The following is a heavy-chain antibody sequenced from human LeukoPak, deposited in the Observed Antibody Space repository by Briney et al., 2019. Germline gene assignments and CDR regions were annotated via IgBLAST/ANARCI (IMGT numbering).Heavy chain of an antibody. D-gene: IGHD6-6*01. CDR3: ARDKGTSYLSSFDY. V-gene: IGHV3-48*01. J-gene: IGHJ4*02. CDR1: GFTFSIYS. CDR2: ISSSSHSTI. Sequence: PGGSLRLSCAASGFTFSIYSMNWVRQAPGKGLEWVSYISSSSHSTIRYVDSVKGRFTISRDNAKNSLYLQMNSLRAEDTAVYYCARDKGTSYLSSFDYWGQGTLVTVSS.